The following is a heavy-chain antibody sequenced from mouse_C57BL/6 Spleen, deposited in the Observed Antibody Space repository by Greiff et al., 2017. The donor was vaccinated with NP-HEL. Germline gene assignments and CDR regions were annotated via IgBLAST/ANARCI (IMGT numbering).Heavy chain of an antibody. CDR3: AREGYGRGYFDY. D-gene: IGHD1-1*02. J-gene: IGHJ2*01. V-gene: IGHV1-82*01. CDR1: GYAFSSSW. CDR2: IYPGDGDT. Sequence: QVQLQQSGPELVKPGASVKISCKASGYAFSSSWMNWVKQRPGTGLEWIGRIYPGDGDTNYNGKFKGKATLTADKSSSTAYMQLSSLTSEDSAVYCCAREGYGRGYFDYWGQGTTLTVSS.